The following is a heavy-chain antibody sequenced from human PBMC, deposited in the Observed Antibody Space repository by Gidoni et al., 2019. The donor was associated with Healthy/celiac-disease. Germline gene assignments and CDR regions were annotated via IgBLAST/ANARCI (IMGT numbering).Heavy chain of an antibody. D-gene: IGHD3-22*01. V-gene: IGHV1-2*02. CDR2: INPNSGGT. J-gene: IGHJ4*02. CDR1: GYTFTGYY. Sequence: QVQLVQSGAEVKKPGASVKVSCKASGYTFTGYYMHWVRQAPGQGLEWMGWINPNSGGTNYAQKFQGRVTMTRDTSISTAYMELSRLRSDDTAVYYCARPHENYDSSGYYYNWGQGTLVTVSS. CDR3: ARPHENYDSSGYYYN.